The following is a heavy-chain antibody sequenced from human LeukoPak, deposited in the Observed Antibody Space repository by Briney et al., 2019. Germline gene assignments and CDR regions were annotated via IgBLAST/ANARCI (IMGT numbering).Heavy chain of an antibody. Sequence: ETLSLTCTVSGGSIGSSSYYWGWIRQPPGKGLEWVSTIYSDGNTYYPDSVKGRFTISRDGSKNTLYLQLNSLRTEDTAIYYCAREREGSNSEHWGQGTLVTVSS. J-gene: IGHJ1*01. CDR2: IYSDGNT. D-gene: IGHD1-26*01. CDR3: AREREGSNSEH. V-gene: IGHV3-53*01. CDR1: GGSIGSSSYY.